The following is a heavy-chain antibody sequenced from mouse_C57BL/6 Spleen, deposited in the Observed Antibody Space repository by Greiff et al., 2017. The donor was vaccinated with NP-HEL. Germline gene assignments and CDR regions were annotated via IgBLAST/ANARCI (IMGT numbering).Heavy chain of an antibody. CDR2: ISSGGDYI. CDR3: TRDDYDAAWFAY. V-gene: IGHV5-9-1*02. D-gene: IGHD2-4*01. Sequence: EVKLMESGEGLVKPGGSLKLSCAASGFTFSSYAMSWVRQTPEKRLEWVAYISSGGDYIYYADTVKGRFTISRDNARNTLYLQMSTLKSEETAMYYCTRDDYDAAWFAYWGQGTLVTVSA. J-gene: IGHJ3*01. CDR1: GFTFSSYA.